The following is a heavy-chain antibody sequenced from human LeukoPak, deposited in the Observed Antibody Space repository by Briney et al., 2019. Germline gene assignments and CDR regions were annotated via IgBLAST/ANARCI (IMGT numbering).Heavy chain of an antibody. CDR2: IYYSGST. Sequence: PSETLSLTCTVSGVSISSSSYYCGWSRPPPGQGLEWIMSIYYSGSTYYNPSLKSRVTISVDTSKNQFSLKLSSVTAADTAVYSCARPRGVMASPGAFDIWGQGTMVTVSS. D-gene: IGHD2-21*01. J-gene: IGHJ3*02. V-gene: IGHV4-39*01. CDR3: ARPRGVMASPGAFDI. CDR1: GVSISSSSYY.